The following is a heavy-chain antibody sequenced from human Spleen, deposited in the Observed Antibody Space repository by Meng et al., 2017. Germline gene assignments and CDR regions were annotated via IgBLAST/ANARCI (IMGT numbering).Heavy chain of an antibody. D-gene: IGHD6-13*01. J-gene: IGHJ6*02. V-gene: IGHV3-38-3*01. CDR3: ASSFYYYGMDV. CDR1: GFTVSSNE. Sequence: GGSLRLSCAASGFTVSSNEMSWVRQAPGKGLEWVSSISGGSTYYADSRKGRFTISRDNSKNRLYLQMNSLRAEDTAVYYCASSFYYYGMDVWGQGTTVTVSS. CDR2: ISGGST.